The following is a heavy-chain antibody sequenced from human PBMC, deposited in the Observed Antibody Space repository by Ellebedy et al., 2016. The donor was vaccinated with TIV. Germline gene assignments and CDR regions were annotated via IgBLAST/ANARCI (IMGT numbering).Heavy chain of an antibody. CDR3: ARDSNYGDSPH. J-gene: IGHJ4*02. D-gene: IGHD4-17*01. CDR2: ISYDGSNK. CDR1: GFTFSSYS. V-gene: IGHV3-30*03. Sequence: GESLKISCAASGFTFSSYSMDWVRQAPGKGLEWVAVISYDGSNKYYADSVKGRFTISRDNSKNTLYLQMNSLRAEDTAVYYCARDSNYGDSPHWGQGTLVTVSS.